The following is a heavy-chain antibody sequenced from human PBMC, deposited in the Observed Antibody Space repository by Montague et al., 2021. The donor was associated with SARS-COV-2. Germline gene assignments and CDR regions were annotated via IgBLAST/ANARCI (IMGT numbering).Heavy chain of an antibody. CDR3: VRYSGWFYFDF. D-gene: IGHD6-19*01. CDR2: YS. V-gene: IGHV6-1*01. J-gene: IGHJ4*02. Sequence: YSDYAPSVRGRLTVNPDASKNEISLELNYVTPEDTAVYYCVRYSGWFYFDFWGQGTLVTVSS.